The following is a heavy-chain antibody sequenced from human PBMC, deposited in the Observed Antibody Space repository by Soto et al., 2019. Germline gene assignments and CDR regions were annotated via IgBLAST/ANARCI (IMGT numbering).Heavy chain of an antibody. J-gene: IGHJ5*02. Sequence: ASVKVSCKASGYTFTNYGISWVRQAPGQGLEWMGWISGYNGNTKYAQKIQGRVTMTTDTSTSTAYMELRSLRSDDTAVYYCARGVGSGSYYNQYNWFDPWGKGTLVTVSS. CDR3: ARGVGSGSYYNQYNWFDP. V-gene: IGHV1-18*01. CDR2: ISGYNGNT. CDR1: GYTFTNYG. D-gene: IGHD3-10*01.